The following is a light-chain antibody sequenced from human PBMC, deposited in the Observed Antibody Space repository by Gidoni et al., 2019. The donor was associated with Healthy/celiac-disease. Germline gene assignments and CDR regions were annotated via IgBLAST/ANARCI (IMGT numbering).Light chain of an antibody. Sequence: DIVMTQSPLSLPVTPGEPASLACRSSQSPLHRNGYNYLDLYLQKPGQSPQLLIYLGSNRASGVPDRFSGSGAGTDFTLKISRVEAEDVGVYYCMQALQTPLTFGGGTKVEIK. CDR2: LGS. CDR3: MQALQTPLT. CDR1: QSPLHRNGYNY. V-gene: IGKV2-28*01. J-gene: IGKJ4*01.